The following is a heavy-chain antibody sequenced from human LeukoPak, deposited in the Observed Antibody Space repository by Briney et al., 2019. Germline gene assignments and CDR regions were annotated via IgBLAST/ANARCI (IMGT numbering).Heavy chain of an antibody. V-gene: IGHV4-59*08. J-gene: IGHJ4*02. CDR1: GGSISSYY. CDR2: IYYSGST. Sequence: SETLTLTCTVSGGSISSYYWSWIRQPPGKGLEWIGYIYYSGSTNYNPPLKSRVTISVDTSKNQFSLKLSSVTAADTAVYYCARQNDYGDSWGQGTLVTVSS. CDR3: ARQNDYGDS.